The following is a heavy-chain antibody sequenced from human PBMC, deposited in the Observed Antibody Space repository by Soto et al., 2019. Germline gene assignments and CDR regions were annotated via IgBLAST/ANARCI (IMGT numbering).Heavy chain of an antibody. CDR1: GFTFSYCA. CDR3: ARGGPARNHYYLDY. J-gene: IGHJ4*02. CDR2: ISYDGSNN. Sequence: QVQLVESGGGVVQPGRSLRLSCAASGFTFSYCAMHWVRQAPGKGLEWVAVISYDGSNNYYADSVKGRFTISRDNSKSTLFLHMDSLRTEDTALYYCARGGPARNHYYLDYWGQGTLVTVSS. D-gene: IGHD6-6*01. V-gene: IGHV3-30-3*01.